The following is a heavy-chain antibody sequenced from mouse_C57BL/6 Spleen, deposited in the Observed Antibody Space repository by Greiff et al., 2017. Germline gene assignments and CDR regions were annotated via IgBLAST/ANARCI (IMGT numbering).Heavy chain of an antibody. CDR3: ARGIYYGNYLYYFDY. Sequence: QVHVKQSGAELVKPGASVKLSCKASGYTFTSYWMHWVKQRPGRGLEWIGRIDPNSGGTKYNEKFKSKATLTVDKPSSTAYMQLSSLTSEDSAVYYCARGIYYGNYLYYFDYWGQGTTLTVSS. CDR2: IDPNSGGT. J-gene: IGHJ2*01. V-gene: IGHV1-72*01. CDR1: GYTFTSYW. D-gene: IGHD2-1*01.